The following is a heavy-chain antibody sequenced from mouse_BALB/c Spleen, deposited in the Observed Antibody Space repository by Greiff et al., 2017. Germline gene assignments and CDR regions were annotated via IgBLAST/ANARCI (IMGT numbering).Heavy chain of an antibody. D-gene: IGHD1-2*01. J-gene: IGHJ2*01. Sequence: EVQLVESGGGLVQPGGSRKLSCAASGFTFSSFGMHWVRQAPEKGLEWVAYISSGSSTIYYADTVKGRFTISRDNPKNTLFLQMTSLRSEDTAMYYCARVSLTTSTPYFDYWGQGTTLTVSS. CDR1: GFTFSSFG. V-gene: IGHV5-17*02. CDR2: ISSGSSTI. CDR3: ARVSLTTSTPYFDY.